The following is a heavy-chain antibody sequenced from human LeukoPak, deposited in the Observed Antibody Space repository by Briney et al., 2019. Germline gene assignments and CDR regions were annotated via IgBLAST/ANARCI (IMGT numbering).Heavy chain of an antibody. CDR1: GFTFDDYT. V-gene: IGHV3-43*01. D-gene: IGHD2-2*01. CDR2: ISWDGRAA. J-gene: IGHJ6*03. CDR3: AKEYRRGCSSSTCHYYYYMDV. Sequence: PGGSLRLSCAASGFTFDDYTMHWVRQAPGRGLEWVSLISWDGRAAYYTDSVKGRFTISRDNSKNSLYLQINSLRAEDTALYYCAKEYRRGCSSSTCHYYYYMDVWGQGTTVTVSS.